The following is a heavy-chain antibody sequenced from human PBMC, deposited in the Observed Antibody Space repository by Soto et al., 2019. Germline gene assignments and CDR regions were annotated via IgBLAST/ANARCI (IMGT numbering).Heavy chain of an antibody. D-gene: IGHD6-19*01. Sequence: SETLSLTCTVSGGSISSSSDYWGWIRQPPGKGLEWIGSIHYRGTTYYNPSLKSRVTISVDTSKNQFSLKVSSVTAADTAVYYFARHVNFPLAGTGFDSWGRGTLVPVSS. CDR2: IHYRGTT. CDR1: GGSISSSSDY. CDR3: ARHVNFPLAGTGFDS. J-gene: IGHJ4*02. V-gene: IGHV4-39*01.